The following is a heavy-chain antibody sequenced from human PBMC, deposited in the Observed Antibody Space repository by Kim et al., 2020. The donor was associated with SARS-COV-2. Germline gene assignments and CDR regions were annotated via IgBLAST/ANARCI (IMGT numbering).Heavy chain of an antibody. CDR2: ISGSGGGT. Sequence: GGSLRLSCAGSGFTFNNYAMSWVRQAPGKGLEWVSGISGSGGGTYYPDSVKGRFTISRDNSKNTLYLQMISLRAEDTAAYYCAKALKVQLATYAYYAMDVWGQGTTVTVSS. D-gene: IGHD5-18*01. CDR1: GFTFNNYA. CDR3: AKALKVQLATYAYYAMDV. J-gene: IGHJ6*02. V-gene: IGHV3-23*01.